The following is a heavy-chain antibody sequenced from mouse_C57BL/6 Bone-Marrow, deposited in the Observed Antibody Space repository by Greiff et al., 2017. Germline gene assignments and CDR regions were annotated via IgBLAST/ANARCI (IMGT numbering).Heavy chain of an antibody. CDR1: GFSLTSYG. J-gene: IGHJ3*01. CDR3: AKRQDDGGFAY. Sequence: VKVVESGPGLVAPSQSLSITCTVSGFSLTSYGVDWVRQPPGKGLEWLGVIWGGGSTNYNSALMSRLSISKDNYKSQVFLKMNSLQTDDTAMYDCAKRQDDGGFAYWGQGTLVTVSA. CDR2: IWGGGST. V-gene: IGHV2-9*01. D-gene: IGHD2-12*01.